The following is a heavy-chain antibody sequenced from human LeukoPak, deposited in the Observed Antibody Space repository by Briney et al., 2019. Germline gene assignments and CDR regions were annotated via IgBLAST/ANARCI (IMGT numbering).Heavy chain of an antibody. CDR1: GFTFSSYW. J-gene: IGHJ6*03. D-gene: IGHD6-19*01. CDR3: AREGGIAVASYMDV. Sequence: PGGSLRLSCAASGFTFSSYWMSWVRQAPGKGLEWVANIKQDGSEKYYVDSVKGRFSISRDNAKNSLYLPMNSLRAEDTAVYYCAREGGIAVASYMDVWGKGTTVTVSS. CDR2: IKQDGSEK. V-gene: IGHV3-7*01.